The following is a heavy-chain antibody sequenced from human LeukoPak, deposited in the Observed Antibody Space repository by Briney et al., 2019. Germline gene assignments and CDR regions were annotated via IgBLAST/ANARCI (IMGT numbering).Heavy chain of an antibody. CDR1: GYTFTTRA. D-gene: IGHD2-15*01. CDR3: AKGCSLGPVCYCLDY. CDR2: INTGDGDT. V-gene: IGHV1-3*04. J-gene: IGHJ4*02. Sequence: DSVKVSCKASGYTFTTRAIHWVRQAPGQRLEWMGLINTGDGDTLYSQKFQGRVTITRDTSANTAYLDLDGLTSEDTAVYYGAKGCSLGPVCYCLDYWGQGTLVTVSS.